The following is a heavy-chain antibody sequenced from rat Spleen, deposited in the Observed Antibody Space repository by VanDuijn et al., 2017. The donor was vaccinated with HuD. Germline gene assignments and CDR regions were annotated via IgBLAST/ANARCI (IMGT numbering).Heavy chain of an antibody. Sequence: EVQLVESGGGLVQPGRSLKISCVASGFTFNKYWMAWIRQAPGKGLEWVASITSSGGTYYPDSVKGRFTISRDNAKSTLYLQMNSLRSEDTATYYCSTAGSGLDYYYAGGFDYWGQGVMVTVSS. D-gene: IGHD1-6*01. CDR1: GFTFNKYW. J-gene: IGHJ2*01. V-gene: IGHV5-31*01. CDR3: STAGSGLDYYYAGGFDY. CDR2: ITSSGGT.